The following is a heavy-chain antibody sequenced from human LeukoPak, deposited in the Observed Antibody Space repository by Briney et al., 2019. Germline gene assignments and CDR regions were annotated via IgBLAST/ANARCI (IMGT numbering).Heavy chain of an antibody. V-gene: IGHV3-74*01. Sequence: PGGSLRLSCAASGFTFSNHWMHWFRQAPGKGPVWVSRINSDGNITTYADSVKGRFSISRDNAKNALYLQMNSLRAEDTAMYYCARELSGGSSRHFDYWGQGTLVTVSS. CDR1: GFTFSNHW. CDR3: ARELSGGSSRHFDY. D-gene: IGHD2-15*01. CDR2: INSDGNIT. J-gene: IGHJ4*02.